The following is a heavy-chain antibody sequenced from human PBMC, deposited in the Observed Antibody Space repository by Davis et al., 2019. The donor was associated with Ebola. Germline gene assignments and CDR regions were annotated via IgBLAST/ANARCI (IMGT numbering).Heavy chain of an antibody. Sequence: GESLKLSCAASGFTFSDYYMSWIRQTPGKGLEWVSYISSSGSTIYYADSVKGRFTISRDNAKNSLYLQMNSLRAEDTAVYYCARDPTRTYYDFWSGSSDYYYGMDVWGKGTTVTVSS. CDR3: ARDPTRTYYDFWSGSSDYYYGMDV. D-gene: IGHD3-3*01. V-gene: IGHV3-11*01. CDR2: ISSSGSTI. J-gene: IGHJ6*04. CDR1: GFTFSDYY.